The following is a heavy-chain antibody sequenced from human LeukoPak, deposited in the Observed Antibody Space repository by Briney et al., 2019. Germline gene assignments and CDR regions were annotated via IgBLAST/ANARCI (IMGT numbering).Heavy chain of an antibody. J-gene: IGHJ4*02. CDR1: GFTFSSYW. Sequence: GGSLRLSCAASGFTFSSYWMSWVRQAPGKGLEWVANIQQDGSEKYYVDSVKGRFTISRDNAKNSLYLQMNSLRAEDTAVYYCARDLSTYGYDYVWGSYHPGFDYWGQGTMVTVSP. CDR3: ARDLSTYGYDYVWGSYHPGFDY. V-gene: IGHV3-7*01. D-gene: IGHD3-16*02. CDR2: IQQDGSEK.